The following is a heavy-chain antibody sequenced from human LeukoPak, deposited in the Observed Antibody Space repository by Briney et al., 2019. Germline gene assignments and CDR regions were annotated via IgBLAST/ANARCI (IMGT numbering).Heavy chain of an antibody. J-gene: IGHJ4*02. CDR3: ARISSGGHGDYDC. D-gene: IGHD4-17*01. Sequence: KASETLSLTCTVSGGSITGYYWSWIRQSPGGGLEWLGYIHYSGTTNYNPSLKSRVIMSVDTSKNQFSLKLNSLTAADTAVYYCARISSGGHGDYDCWGQGTLVTVSS. V-gene: IGHV4-59*01. CDR1: GGSITGYY. CDR2: IHYSGTT.